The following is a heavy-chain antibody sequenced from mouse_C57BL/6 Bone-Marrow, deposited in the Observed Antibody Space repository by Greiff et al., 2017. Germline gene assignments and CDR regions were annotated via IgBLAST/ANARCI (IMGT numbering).Heavy chain of an antibody. J-gene: IGHJ2*01. D-gene: IGHD1-1*01. CDR3: ARPRYYGSSLDY. V-gene: IGHV1-64*01. CDR2: IHPNSGST. Sequence: QVQLQQPGAELVKPGASVKLSCKASGYTFTSYWMHWVKQRPGQGLEWIGMIHPNSGSTNYNEKFKSKATLTVDKSSSTTYMQLSSLTSEDAAVXYCARPRYYGSSLDYWGQGTTLTVSS. CDR1: GYTFTSYW.